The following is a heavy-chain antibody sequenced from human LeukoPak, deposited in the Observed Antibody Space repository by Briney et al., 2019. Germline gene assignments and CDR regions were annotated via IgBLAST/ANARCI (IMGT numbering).Heavy chain of an antibody. CDR1: GFIFSDYY. D-gene: IGHD4-17*01. Sequence: KAGGSLRLSCAASGFIFSDYYMSWIRQAPGKGLEWISYISTTSGFTKYADSVKGRFIISRDNAKNTLYLQMNSLGAEDTAVYYCARDYGYGVAFDIWGQGTMVTVSS. V-gene: IGHV3-11*06. J-gene: IGHJ3*02. CDR2: ISTTSGFT. CDR3: ARDYGYGVAFDI.